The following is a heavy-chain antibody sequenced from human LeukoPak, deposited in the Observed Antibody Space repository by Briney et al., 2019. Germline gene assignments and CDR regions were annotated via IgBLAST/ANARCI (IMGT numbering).Heavy chain of an antibody. CDR3: ARVGVLRFLEWSLAFDP. CDR1: GYTFTGYY. CDR2: INPNSGDT. J-gene: IGHJ5*02. D-gene: IGHD3-3*01. Sequence: ASVKVSCKASGYTFTGYYMHWVRQAPGQGLEWMGWINPNSGDTNYAQKFQGRVTMTRDTSISTAYMELSRLRSDDTAVYYCARVGVLRFLEWSLAFDPWGQGTLVTVSS. V-gene: IGHV1-2*02.